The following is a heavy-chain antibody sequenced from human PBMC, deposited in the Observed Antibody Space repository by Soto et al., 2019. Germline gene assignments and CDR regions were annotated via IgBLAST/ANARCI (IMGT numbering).Heavy chain of an antibody. D-gene: IGHD4-17*01. V-gene: IGHV3-23*01. CDR2: ISVRGDYR. Sequence: EGQLLQSGGGLVQPGASLRVSCAASGFTFSSSGMSWVRQAPGKGLEWVSSISVRGDYRYYADSVKGRFTISRDNSKNTRYLQMNSLTAEDTAVYYCAHHGGFDFWGQGTMVAVSS. CDR1: GFTFSSSG. J-gene: IGHJ3*01. CDR3: AHHGGFDF.